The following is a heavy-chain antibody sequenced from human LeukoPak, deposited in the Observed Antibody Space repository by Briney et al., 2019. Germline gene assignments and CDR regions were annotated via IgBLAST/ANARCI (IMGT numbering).Heavy chain of an antibody. CDR2: VYHSGNT. D-gene: IGHD6-19*01. CDR1: GASMSSNY. Sequence: SETLSLTCNVSGASMSSNYWSWIRQPPGKGLEGIGDVYHSGNTNYSPSLARRVTMSVEESKNQFSLRVHFVSAADTAVYYCASTRRAAVAGRFDSWGQGTLVTVSS. J-gene: IGHJ4*02. V-gene: IGHV4-4*09. CDR3: ASTRRAAVAGRFDS.